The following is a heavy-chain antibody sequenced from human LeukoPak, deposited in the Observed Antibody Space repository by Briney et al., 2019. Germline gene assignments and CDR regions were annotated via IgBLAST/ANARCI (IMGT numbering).Heavy chain of an antibody. CDR3: ARADSSGYYYVGYFQH. D-gene: IGHD3-22*01. J-gene: IGHJ1*01. V-gene: IGHV4-61*02. CDR1: GGSISSGSYY. Sequence: SQTLSLTCTVSGGSISSGSYYWSRIRQPAGKGLEWIGRIYTSGSTNYNPSLKSRVTISVDTSKNQFSLKLSSVTAADTAVYYCARADSSGYYYVGYFQHWGQGTLVTVSS. CDR2: IYTSGST.